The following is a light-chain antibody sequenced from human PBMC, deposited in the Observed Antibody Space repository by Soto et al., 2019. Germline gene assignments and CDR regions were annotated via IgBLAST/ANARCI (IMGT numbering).Light chain of an antibody. V-gene: IGLV2-14*01. Sequence: QSALTQPASVSGSPGQSITISCTGTSSDVGDYNYVSWYQQHPGKAPKLMIYDVSHRPSGVSSRFSGSKSANTASLTISRLQAEDEADYYCASYTDSTIVMFGGGTKLTVL. CDR3: ASYTDSTIVM. CDR1: SSDVGDYNY. J-gene: IGLJ3*02. CDR2: DVS.